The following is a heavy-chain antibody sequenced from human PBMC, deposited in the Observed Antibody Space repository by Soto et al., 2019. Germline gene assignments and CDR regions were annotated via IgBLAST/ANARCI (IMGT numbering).Heavy chain of an antibody. CDR1: GFRFSSYA. CDR3: AMGLPRIGRGWFDP. CDR2: ISGVEGNT. D-gene: IGHD1-1*01. J-gene: IGHJ5*02. V-gene: IGHV3-23*01. Sequence: GGSLRLSCAASGFRFSSYAMSWVRQAPGRGPEWVSSISGVEGNTSYADSVKGRVTISRDKSKNTLYLQMNSLRAEDTAVYYCAMGLPRIGRGWFDPWGQGTPVTVSS.